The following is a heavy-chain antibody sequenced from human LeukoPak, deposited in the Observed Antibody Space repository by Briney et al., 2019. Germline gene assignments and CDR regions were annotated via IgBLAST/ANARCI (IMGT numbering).Heavy chain of an antibody. CDR3: ARIQAVGVPVAIDAYYSYGMDV. V-gene: IGHV1-69*04. Sequence: GASVTVSCKASGGSFSRNAISWVRQAPGQGLEWMGRFIPMVGIASYAQKFQGRVTITEDRSTSTAYMELSILRSEDTAVYYCARIQAVGVPVAIDAYYSYGMDVWGQGTAVSVCS. D-gene: IGHD2-2*02. CDR1: GGSFSRNA. CDR2: FIPMVGIA. J-gene: IGHJ6*02.